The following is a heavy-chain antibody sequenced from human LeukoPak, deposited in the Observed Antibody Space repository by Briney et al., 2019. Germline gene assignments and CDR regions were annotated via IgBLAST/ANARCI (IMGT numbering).Heavy chain of an antibody. Sequence: SETLSLTCTVSGGSISSYYWSWIRQPPGKGLEWIGYIYYSGSTNYNPSLKSRVTISVDTSKNQFSLKLSSVTAADTAVYYCASLSRLDTNFDYWGQGTLVTVSS. J-gene: IGHJ4*02. D-gene: IGHD2/OR15-2a*01. V-gene: IGHV4-59*01. CDR1: GGSISSYY. CDR3: ASLSRLDTNFDY. CDR2: IYYSGST.